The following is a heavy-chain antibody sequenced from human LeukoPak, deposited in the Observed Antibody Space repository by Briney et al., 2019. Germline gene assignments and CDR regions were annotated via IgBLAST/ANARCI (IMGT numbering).Heavy chain of an antibody. CDR1: GFSVSNFY. CDR3: ARGSSLAARLFDY. V-gene: IGHV3-21*01. D-gene: IGHD6-6*01. J-gene: IGHJ4*02. Sequence: TGGSLRLSCAGSGFSVSNFYMNWVRQAPGKGLERVSSISSSSSYIYYADSVKGRFTISRDNAKNSLYPQMNSLRAEDTAVYYCARGSSLAARLFDYWGQGTLVTVSS. CDR2: ISSSSSYI.